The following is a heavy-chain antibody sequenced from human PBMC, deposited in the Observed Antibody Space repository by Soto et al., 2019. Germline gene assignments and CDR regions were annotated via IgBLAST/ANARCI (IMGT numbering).Heavy chain of an antibody. D-gene: IGHD3-22*01. Sequence: GGSLRLSCAASGFTFSRYAMSWVRQAPGKGLEWVSAISGSGGSTYYADSVKGRFTISRDNSKDTLYLQMNSLRAEDTAVYYCANDYDSSGYYHSLDYYYYYGMDVWGQGTTVTVSS. CDR3: ANDYDSSGYYHSLDYYYYYGMDV. CDR1: GFTFSRYA. V-gene: IGHV3-23*01. CDR2: ISGSGGST. J-gene: IGHJ6*02.